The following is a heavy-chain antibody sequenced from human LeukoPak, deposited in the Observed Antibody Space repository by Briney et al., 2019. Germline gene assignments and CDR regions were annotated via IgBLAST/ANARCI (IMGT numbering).Heavy chain of an antibody. V-gene: IGHV3-30-3*02. D-gene: IGHD4-17*01. CDR2: MSSDGSKK. J-gene: IGHJ4*02. CDR3: GKKFTGTTVISGDYFDY. CDR1: GFTFSRYA. Sequence: GGSLRLSCAASGFTFSRYAMHWVRQAPGKGLEWVAVMSSDGSKKYYADSVKGRFTISRDNSKNTLYLQMNSLRAEDTAVYYCGKKFTGTTVISGDYFDYWGQGTLVTVSS.